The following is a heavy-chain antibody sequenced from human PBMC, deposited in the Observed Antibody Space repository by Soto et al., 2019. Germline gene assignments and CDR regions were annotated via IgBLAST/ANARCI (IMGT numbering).Heavy chain of an antibody. CDR2: VNPSGGST. D-gene: IGHD3-10*01. CDR3: ARDLTRSEGFYDAFDI. V-gene: IGHV1-46*01. J-gene: IGHJ3*02. CDR1: GYTFTSYG. Sequence: ASVKVSCKASGYTFTSYGISWVRQAPGQGLEWMGWVNPSGGSTSYAQKFQGRVTMTRDTSTSTVYMELSSLRSGDTAVYYCARDLTRSEGFYDAFDIWGQGTMVTVSS.